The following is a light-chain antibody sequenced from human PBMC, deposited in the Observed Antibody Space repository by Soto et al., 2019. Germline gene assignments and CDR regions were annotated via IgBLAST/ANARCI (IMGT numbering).Light chain of an antibody. Sequence: QSALTQPASVSGSPGQSITVSCTGTSSDVGGYNHVSWYQQHPGKAPKLMIYDVSSRPSGVSNRFSGSKSGNTASLTISGLQAEDEADYYCKSFTADFTYVFGTGTKLTVL. CDR3: KSFTADFTYV. V-gene: IGLV2-14*01. CDR1: SSDVGGYNH. CDR2: DVS. J-gene: IGLJ1*01.